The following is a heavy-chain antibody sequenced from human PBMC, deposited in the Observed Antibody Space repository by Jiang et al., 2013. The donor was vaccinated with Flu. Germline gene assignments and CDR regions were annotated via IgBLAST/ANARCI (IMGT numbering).Heavy chain of an antibody. CDR2: VNYSGST. D-gene: IGHD3-3*01. V-gene: IGHV4-34*01. J-gene: IGHJ4*02. CDR1: GGSFSGYY. CDR3: ARGSMTIYGVAAPPNY. Sequence: LKPSETLSLTCAVYGGSFSGYYWSWIRQPPGKGLEWIGEVNYSGSTNYNPSLKSRVTISVDMPKSQFSLKMISVTAADTAVYYCARGSMTIYGVAAPPNYWGQGTLVTVSS.